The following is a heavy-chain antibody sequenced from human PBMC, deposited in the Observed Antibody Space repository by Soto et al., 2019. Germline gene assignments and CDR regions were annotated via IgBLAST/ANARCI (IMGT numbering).Heavy chain of an antibody. J-gene: IGHJ5*02. CDR1: GFTFSSYS. D-gene: IGHD6-19*01. Sequence: EVQLVESGGGLVQPGGSLRLSCAASGFTFSSYSMNWVRQAPGKGLEWVSYISSSSSTIYYADSVKGRFTISRDNAKNSVYLQMNSLRAEDTAVYYCARDGGQWLNWFDPWGQGTLVTVSS. CDR2: ISSSSSTI. CDR3: ARDGGQWLNWFDP. V-gene: IGHV3-48*01.